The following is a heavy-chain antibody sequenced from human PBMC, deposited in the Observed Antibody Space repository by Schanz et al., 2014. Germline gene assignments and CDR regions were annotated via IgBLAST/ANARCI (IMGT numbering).Heavy chain of an antibody. CDR3: AKLSSSGRLAGYFDY. CDR1: GFTFSTYA. V-gene: IGHV3-23*01. D-gene: IGHD6-19*01. J-gene: IGHJ4*02. Sequence: EVQLLDSGGGLVQPGGSLRLSCAASGFTFSTYAMSWVRQAPGKGLEWVSAISGSGGSTYYADSVKGRFTISRDNSKNTLYLQMNSLRAEDTAVYYSAKLSSSGRLAGYFDYWGQGALVAVSS. CDR2: ISGSGGST.